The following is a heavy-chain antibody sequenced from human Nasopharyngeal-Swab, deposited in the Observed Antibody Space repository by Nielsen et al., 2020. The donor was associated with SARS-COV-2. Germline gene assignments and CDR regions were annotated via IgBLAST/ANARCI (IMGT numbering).Heavy chain of an antibody. Sequence: GESLKISCAASGFTFSSYAMHWVRQAPGKGLEWVAVISYDGSNKYYAGSVKGRFTISRDNSKNTLYLQMNSLRAEDTAVYYCARGLKYSSGWYSYYYYGMDVWGQGTTVTVSS. V-gene: IGHV3-30-3*01. CDR3: ARGLKYSSGWYSYYYYGMDV. J-gene: IGHJ6*02. D-gene: IGHD6-19*01. CDR2: ISYDGSNK. CDR1: GFTFSSYA.